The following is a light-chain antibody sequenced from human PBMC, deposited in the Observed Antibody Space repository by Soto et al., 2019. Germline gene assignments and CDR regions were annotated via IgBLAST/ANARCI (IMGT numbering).Light chain of an antibody. CDR1: SSNIGSKT. CDR2: NSY. CDR3: AAWDASLNGYV. J-gene: IGLJ1*01. V-gene: IGLV1-44*01. Sequence: QSVLTQPPSASGTPGQRVTISCSGSSSNIGSKTVNWYQQLPGTVPKLLIYNSYQRPSGVPDRFSGSKSGTSASLAISGLQSEDEAGYYCAAWDASLNGYVFGAGTKLTVL.